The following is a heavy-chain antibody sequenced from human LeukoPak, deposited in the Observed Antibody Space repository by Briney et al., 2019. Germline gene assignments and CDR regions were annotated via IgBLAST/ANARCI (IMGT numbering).Heavy chain of an antibody. V-gene: IGHV3-30*02. Sequence: GGSLRLSCAASGFTFSRYGMHWVRQAPGKGLEWVAFIRYDGSNKYYADSVKGRFTISRDNSKNTLYLQMNSLRAEDTAVYYRAKDMPGTPSWFDPWGQGTLVTVSS. CDR3: AKDMPGTPSWFDP. CDR2: IRYDGSNK. D-gene: IGHD2-2*01. J-gene: IGHJ5*02. CDR1: GFTFSRYG.